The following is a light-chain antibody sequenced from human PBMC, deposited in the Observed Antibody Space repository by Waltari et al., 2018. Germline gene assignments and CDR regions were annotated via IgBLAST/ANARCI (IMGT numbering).Light chain of an antibody. Sequence: EIVLTQSPDTLSVSPGGSATLSCRASQSITSRYLAWFQQKPGQAPRLLIYGASNSATGIPDRFSGRGSGTDFTLSISRLEPEDSAVYFCQQYHLSPLTFGRGTKVEIK. J-gene: IGKJ4*01. CDR1: QSITSRY. V-gene: IGKV3-20*01. CDR2: GAS. CDR3: QQYHLSPLT.